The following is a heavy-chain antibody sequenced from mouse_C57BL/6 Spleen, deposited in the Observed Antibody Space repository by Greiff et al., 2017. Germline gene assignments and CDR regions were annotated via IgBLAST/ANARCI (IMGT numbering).Heavy chain of an antibody. Sequence: EVKLVESGGGLVQPKGSLKLSCAASGFTFNTYAMHWVRQAPGKGLAWVARIRSKSSNYATYYADSVKDRFTISRDDSQSMLYLQMNNLKTEDTAMYYCGGKDYYGSSYEGYYAMDYWGQGTSVTVSS. J-gene: IGHJ4*01. D-gene: IGHD1-1*01. CDR2: IRSKSSNYAT. CDR1: GFTFNTYA. V-gene: IGHV10-3*01. CDR3: GGKDYYGSSYEGYYAMDY.